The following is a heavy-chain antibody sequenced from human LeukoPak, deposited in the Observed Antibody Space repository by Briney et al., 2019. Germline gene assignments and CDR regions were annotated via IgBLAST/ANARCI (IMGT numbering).Heavy chain of an antibody. CDR3: ARGLEWLTRRHTWFDP. V-gene: IGHV1-69*13. D-gene: IGHD3-3*01. CDR2: IIPIFGKA. J-gene: IGHJ5*02. CDR1: GYTFTSYD. Sequence: PVKVSCKASGYTFTSYDINWVRQATGQGLEWMGGIIPIFGKANYAQKFQGRVTITADESTSTAYMELRSLRSGDTAVYYCARGLEWLTRRHTWFDPWGQGTLVTVSS.